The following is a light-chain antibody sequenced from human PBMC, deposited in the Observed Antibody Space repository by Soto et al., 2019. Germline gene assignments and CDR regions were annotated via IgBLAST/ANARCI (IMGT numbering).Light chain of an antibody. CDR1: QSISNF. CDR3: RQYNSYSWT. V-gene: IGKV1-5*01. Sequence: GDRVTISCRANQSISNFLAWYQQKPGKAPKLLIYDASTLESGVPSRFRGSGSGTEFTLTISSLQPDDFATYFCRQYNSYSWTFGRGTKVDIK. CDR2: DAS. J-gene: IGKJ1*01.